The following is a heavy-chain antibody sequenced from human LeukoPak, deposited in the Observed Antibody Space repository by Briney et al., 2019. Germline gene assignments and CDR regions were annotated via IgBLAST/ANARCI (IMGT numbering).Heavy chain of an antibody. V-gene: IGHV3-30*02. CDR1: GFTFSNYG. J-gene: IGHJ4*02. D-gene: IGHD1-14*01. CDR3: VKDNPLDY. CDR2: IRYDGNNK. Sequence: EAGGSLRLSCGASGFTFSNYGMLWVRQAPGKGLEWVAFIRYDGNNKLYADSVKGRFTISRDNSKNTLYLHINSLIAEDTAVYYCVKDNPLDYWGQGTLVIVSS.